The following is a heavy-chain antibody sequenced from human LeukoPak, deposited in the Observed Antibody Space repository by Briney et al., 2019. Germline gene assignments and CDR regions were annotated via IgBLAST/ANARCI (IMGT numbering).Heavy chain of an antibody. CDR1: GFTFSSYW. V-gene: IGHV3-7*01. Sequence: PGGSLRLSCAASGFTFSSYWMSWVRQAPEKGLEWVANIKQDGSEKYYVDSVKGRFTISRDNAKNSLFLQMNSLRAEDTAVYYCARETGYLYYYYMDVWGKGTTVTVSS. J-gene: IGHJ6*03. CDR2: IKQDGSEK. CDR3: ARETGYLYYYYMDV. D-gene: IGHD1-1*01.